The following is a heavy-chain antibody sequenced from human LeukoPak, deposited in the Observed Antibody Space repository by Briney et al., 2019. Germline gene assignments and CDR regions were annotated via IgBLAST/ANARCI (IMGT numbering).Heavy chain of an antibody. V-gene: IGHV3-21*01. D-gene: IGHD6-19*01. CDR1: GFTFSGST. Sequence: GSLRLSCAASGFTFSGSTMNWVRQAPGKGLEWVSFISTSSSYIYYADSVRGRFTISRDNAKNSLYLQMNSLRAEDTAVYYCARQQWLDGAYYFDYWGQGTLVTVSS. J-gene: IGHJ4*02. CDR2: ISTSSSYI. CDR3: ARQQWLDGAYYFDY.